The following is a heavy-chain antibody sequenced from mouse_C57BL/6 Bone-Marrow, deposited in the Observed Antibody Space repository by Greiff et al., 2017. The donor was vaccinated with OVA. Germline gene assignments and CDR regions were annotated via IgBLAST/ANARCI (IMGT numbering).Heavy chain of an antibody. CDR3: ARLAYYGSSLFSY. CDR2: IHPNSGSN. D-gene: IGHD1-1*01. V-gene: IGHV1-64*01. CDR1: GYTFTSYW. J-gene: IGHJ3*01. Sequence: QVQLQQPGAELVKPGASVKLSCKASGYTFTSYWMHWVKQRPGQGLAWIGMIHPNSGSNNYNEKFKSKATLTVDKSSSTAYMQLSSLSSEDSAVYYCARLAYYGSSLFSYWGQGTLVTVSA.